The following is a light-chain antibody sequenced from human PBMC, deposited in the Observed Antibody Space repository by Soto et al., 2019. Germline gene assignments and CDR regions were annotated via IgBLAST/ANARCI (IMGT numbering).Light chain of an antibody. J-gene: IGKJ5*01. CDR2: KAS. CDR3: QQAASFPIT. V-gene: IGKV1-5*03. Sequence: DIQMTQSPSTLSASVGDRVTITCRASQSISSWLAWYQQKPGKAPKLLIYKASSLESGVPSRFSGSGSGTEFTLTINSLQPEDFATYYCQQAASFPITFGQGTRLEIK. CDR1: QSISSW.